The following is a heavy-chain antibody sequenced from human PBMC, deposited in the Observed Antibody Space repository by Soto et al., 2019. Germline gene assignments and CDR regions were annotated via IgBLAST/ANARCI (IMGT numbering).Heavy chain of an antibody. D-gene: IGHD5-12*01. CDR3: ARVGSGNDNPFDY. CDR2: ISTTSTYI. J-gene: IGHJ4*02. Sequence: EVQLVESGGGLVKPGGSPRLSCAASGFTFSSYTMNWVRQAPGKGLEWVSSISTTSTYIYYADSVKGRFTISRDNAKNSLYLQMNSLRAEDTAVYYCARVGSGNDNPFDYWGRGTLVTVSS. V-gene: IGHV3-21*01. CDR1: GFTFSSYT.